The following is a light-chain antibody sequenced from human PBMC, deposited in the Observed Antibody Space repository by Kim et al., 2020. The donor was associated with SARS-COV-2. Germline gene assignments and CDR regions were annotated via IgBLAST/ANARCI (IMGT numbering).Light chain of an antibody. Sequence: GQSVTISCPGTTMDVGGYNYVSWYQQHPGKAPKLMINDVSQRPSGVPDRFSGSKSGNTASLTISGLQAEDEADYYCCSYASSYTLVFGGGTKLTVL. CDR3: CSYASSYTLV. J-gene: IGLJ2*01. CDR2: DVS. CDR1: TMDVGGYNY. V-gene: IGLV2-11*03.